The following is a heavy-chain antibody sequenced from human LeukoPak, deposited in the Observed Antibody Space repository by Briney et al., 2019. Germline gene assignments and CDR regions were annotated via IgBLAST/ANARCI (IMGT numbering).Heavy chain of an antibody. CDR3: ASGGRYFDY. D-gene: IGHD1-26*01. V-gene: IGHV4-59*01. CDR1: GGSISSYY. J-gene: IGHJ4*02. Sequence: SETLSLTCTVSGGSISSYYWSWIRQPPQKGLEWIGYIYYSGSTNYNPSLKSRVTISVDTSKNQFSLKLSSVTAADTAVYYCASGGRYFDYWGQGTLVTVSS. CDR2: IYYSGST.